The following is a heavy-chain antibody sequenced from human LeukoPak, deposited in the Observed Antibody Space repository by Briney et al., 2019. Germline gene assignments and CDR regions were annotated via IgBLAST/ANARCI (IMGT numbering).Heavy chain of an antibody. Sequence: SETLSLTCTVSGGSISSYYWSWIRQPPGKGLEWIGYIYYSGSTNYNPSLKSRVTISVDTSKNQFSLKLSSVTAADTAVYYSARDPAVAGLVEGYFDYWGQGTLVTVSS. CDR1: GGSISSYY. CDR3: ARDPAVAGLVEGYFDY. D-gene: IGHD6-19*01. CDR2: IYYSGST. V-gene: IGHV4-59*01. J-gene: IGHJ4*02.